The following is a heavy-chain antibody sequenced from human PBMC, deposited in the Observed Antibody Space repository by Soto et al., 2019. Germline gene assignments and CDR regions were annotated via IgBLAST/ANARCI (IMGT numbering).Heavy chain of an antibody. D-gene: IGHD4-4*01. CDR1: GFTFSSYG. CDR2: ISYDGSNK. J-gene: IGHJ6*02. CDR3: AKDPPKVSFYGMDV. Sequence: GGSLRLSCAASGFTFSSYGMHWVRQAPGKGLEWVAVISYDGSNKYYADSVKGRFTISRDNSKNTLYLQMNSLRAEDTAVYYCAKDPPKVSFYGMDVWGQGTTVTVSS. V-gene: IGHV3-30*18.